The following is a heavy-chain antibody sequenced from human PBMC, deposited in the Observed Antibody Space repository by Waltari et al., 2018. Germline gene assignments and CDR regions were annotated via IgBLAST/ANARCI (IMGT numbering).Heavy chain of an antibody. J-gene: IGHJ4*02. CDR1: GFTFSSYG. Sequence: QVQLVESGGGVVQPGRSLRLSCAASGFTFSSYGMHWVRQAPGKGLEWVAVIWYDGSNKYYADSVKGRFTISRDNSKNTLYLQMNSLRAEDTAVYYWARGPYEQWLGDYFDYWGQGTLVTVSS. D-gene: IGHD6-19*01. CDR3: ARGPYEQWLGDYFDY. V-gene: IGHV3-33*01. CDR2: IWYDGSNK.